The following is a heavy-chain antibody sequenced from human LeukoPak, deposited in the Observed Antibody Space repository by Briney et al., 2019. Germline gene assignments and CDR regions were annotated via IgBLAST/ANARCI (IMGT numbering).Heavy chain of an antibody. CDR2: ISSSGSII. CDR3: ARGDPEFDF. V-gene: IGHV3-48*03. Sequence: PGGSLRLSCAASGFTFSSCEMNWVRQAPGKGLEWVSYISSSGSIIYYADSVKGRFTISRDNAKNSLYLQMNSLRAEDTAVYYCARGDPEFDFWGQGTLVTVSS. CDR1: GFTFSSCE. J-gene: IGHJ4*02.